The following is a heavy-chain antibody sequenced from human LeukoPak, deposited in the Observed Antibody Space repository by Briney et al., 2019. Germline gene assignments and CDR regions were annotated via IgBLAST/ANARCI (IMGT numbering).Heavy chain of an antibody. D-gene: IGHD4-11*01. CDR1: GGTFSSYA. CDR2: IIPIFGTA. V-gene: IGHV1-69*05. J-gene: IGHJ6*03. Sequence: ASVKVSCKASGGTFSSYAISWVRQAPGQGPEWMGGIIPIFGTANYAQKFQGRVTITTDESTSTAYMELSSLRSEDTAVYYCARPDSNYPGYYYYYMDVWGKGTTVTVSS. CDR3: ARPDSNYPGYYYYYMDV.